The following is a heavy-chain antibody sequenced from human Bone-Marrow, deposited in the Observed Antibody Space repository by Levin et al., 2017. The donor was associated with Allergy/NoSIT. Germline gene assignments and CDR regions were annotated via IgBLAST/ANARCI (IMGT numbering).Heavy chain of an antibody. CDR2: TYYRSKWYS. D-gene: IGHD2-15*01. J-gene: IGHJ6*02. V-gene: IGHV6-1*01. Sequence: SQTLSLTSAIPGDSVSSPDVTWNWTRQSPSRGLEWLGRTYYRSKWYSDYADSVKSRITFNADTSKNQFSLQLNSVTPEDTAIYYCARTSRPFNPEDRMDVWGQGTTVTVSS. CDR3: ARTSRPFNPEDRMDV. CDR1: GDSVSSPDVT.